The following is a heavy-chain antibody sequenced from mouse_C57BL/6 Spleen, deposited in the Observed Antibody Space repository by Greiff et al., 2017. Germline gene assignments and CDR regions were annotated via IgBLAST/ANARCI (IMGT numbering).Heavy chain of an antibody. J-gene: IGHJ1*03. CDR2: INPSNGGT. V-gene: IGHV1-53*01. CDR1: GYTFTSYW. Sequence: QVQLQQPGTELVKPGASVKLSCKASGYTFTSYWMHWVKQRPGQGLEWIGNINPSNGGTNYNEKFKSKATLTVDKSSSTAYMQLSSLTSEDSAVYYGARSDGSYWYFEVWGTGTTVTVSS. CDR3: ARSDGSYWYFEV. D-gene: IGHD1-1*01.